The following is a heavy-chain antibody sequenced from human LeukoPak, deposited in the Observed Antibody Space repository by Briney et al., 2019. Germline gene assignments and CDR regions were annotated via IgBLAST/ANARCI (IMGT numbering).Heavy chain of an antibody. CDR1: GGSISSYY. D-gene: IGHD3-9*01. CDR3: ARVGVLRYFDWLPYAFDI. J-gene: IGHJ3*02. V-gene: IGHV4-59*01. Sequence: SETLSLTCTVSGGSISSYYWSWIRQPPGKGLEWIGYICYSGSTNYNPSLKSRVTISVDTSKNQFSLKLSSVTAADTAVYYCARVGVLRYFDWLPYAFDIWGQGTMVTVSS. CDR2: ICYSGST.